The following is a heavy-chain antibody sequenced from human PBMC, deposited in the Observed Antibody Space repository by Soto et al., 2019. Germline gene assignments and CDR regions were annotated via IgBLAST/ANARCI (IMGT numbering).Heavy chain of an antibody. V-gene: IGHV1-69*13. CDR2: IIPIFGTA. CDR3: ARDTGDYELSGGNWFDP. D-gene: IGHD4-17*01. CDR1: GGTFSSYA. J-gene: IGHJ5*02. Sequence: ASVEVSCMASGGTFSSYAISWVRQAPGQGLEWMGGIIPIFGTANYAQKFQGRVTITADESTSTTYMELSSLRSEDTAVYYCARDTGDYELSGGNWFDPWGQGTLVTVSS.